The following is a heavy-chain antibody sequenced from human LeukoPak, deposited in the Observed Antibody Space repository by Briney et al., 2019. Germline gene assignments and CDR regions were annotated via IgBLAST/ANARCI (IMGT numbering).Heavy chain of an antibody. CDR1: GYTFTSYG. CDR2: ISAYNGNT. V-gene: IGHV1-18*01. J-gene: IGHJ6*03. CDR3: ARDYYGSGRPIHYYYMDV. D-gene: IGHD3-10*01. Sequence: ASVKVSCKASGYTFTSYGISWVRQAPGQGLEWMGWISAYNGNTNYAQKLQGRVTMTTDTSTSTAYMELRSLRSDDTAVYYCARDYYGSGRPIHYYYMDVWGKGTTVTVSS.